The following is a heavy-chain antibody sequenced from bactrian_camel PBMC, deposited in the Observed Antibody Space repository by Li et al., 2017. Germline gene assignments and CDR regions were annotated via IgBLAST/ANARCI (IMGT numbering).Heavy chain of an antibody. V-gene: IGHV3S42*01. CDR2: TSHDAEST. D-gene: IGHD1*01. J-gene: IGHJ7*01. CDR1: GFTFNSYS. Sequence: VQLVESGGGLVQPGGSLRLSCSASGFTFNSYSMSWVRQAPGKGLEWVSATSHDAESTRYADSVKGRFTISQDNANGTLYLQMDSLRPEDTAMYYCASGPWGYCTRTKWEGGMNNWGKGTQVTVS.